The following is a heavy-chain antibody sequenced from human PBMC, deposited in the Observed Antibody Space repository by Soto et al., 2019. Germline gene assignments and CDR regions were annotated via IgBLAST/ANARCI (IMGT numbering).Heavy chain of an antibody. CDR2: MRPNSDPV. V-gene: IGHV3-48*02. D-gene: IGHD4-17*01. CDR3: ATDRDYALNY. CDR1: GFIFSTSS. J-gene: IGHJ4*02. Sequence: EVQLVESGGGLIQPGGSLRLSCAASGFIFSTSSMNWVRQAPGKGLEWVSYMRPNSDPVYYAGSVKGRFTISRDNARNSLYLQMNNLRDEDTAVYYCATDRDYALNYWGQGIVVTVSS.